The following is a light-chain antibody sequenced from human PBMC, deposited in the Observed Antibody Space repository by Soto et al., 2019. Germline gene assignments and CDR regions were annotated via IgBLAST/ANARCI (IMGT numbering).Light chain of an antibody. V-gene: IGKV3D-20*02. Sequence: EIVLSQSPGTLSLTPGERATLSCRASQSVSSNFLAWYQQKPGQAPRLLIYGASNRATGIPARFSGSGSGTDFTLTISSLEPEDFAVYYFQQRSNSITFGQGTLLEIK. CDR1: QSVSSNF. CDR2: GAS. CDR3: QQRSNSIT. J-gene: IGKJ5*01.